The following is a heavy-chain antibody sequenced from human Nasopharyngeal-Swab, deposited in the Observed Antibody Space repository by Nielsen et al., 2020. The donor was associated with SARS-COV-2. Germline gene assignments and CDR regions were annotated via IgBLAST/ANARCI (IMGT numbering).Heavy chain of an antibody. Sequence: ASVKVSCKASGYTFTSYDINWVRQATGQGLEWMGWMNPNSGNTGYAQKFQGRVTMTRNTSISTAYMELSSLRSEDTAVYYCARATTPANWFDPWGQGTLVTVSS. CDR1: GYTFTSYD. J-gene: IGHJ5*02. D-gene: IGHD5-12*01. CDR2: MNPNSGNT. CDR3: ARATTPANWFDP. V-gene: IGHV1-8*01.